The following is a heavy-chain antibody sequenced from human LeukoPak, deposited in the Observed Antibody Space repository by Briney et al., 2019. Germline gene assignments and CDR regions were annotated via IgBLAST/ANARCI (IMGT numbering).Heavy chain of an antibody. D-gene: IGHD2-2*02. CDR2: INHSGST. V-gene: IGHV4-34*01. CDR1: GGSFSGYY. CDR3: ARGGYCSSTSCYRAYYYGMDV. J-gene: IGHJ6*02. Sequence: KPSETLSLTCAVYGGSFSGYYWSWVRQPPGKGLEWIGEINHSGSTNCNPSLKSRVTISVDTSKNQFSLKLSSVTAADTAVYYCARGGYCSSTSCYRAYYYGMDVWGQGTTVTVSS.